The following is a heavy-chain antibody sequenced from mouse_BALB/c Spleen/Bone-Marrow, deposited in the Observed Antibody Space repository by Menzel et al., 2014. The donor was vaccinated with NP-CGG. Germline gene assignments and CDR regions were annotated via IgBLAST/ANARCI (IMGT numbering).Heavy chain of an antibody. CDR1: GYTFTSYY. J-gene: IGHJ4*01. V-gene: IGHV1S81*02. Sequence: QVQLQQPGAELVKPGASVKLSCKASGYTFTSYYMYWVKQRPGQGLEWIGEINPSNGGTNFNEKFKSKATLTVDKSSSTAYMQLSSLTSEDSAVYYSTRREYYRYDRAMDYWGQGTSVTVSS. CDR3: TRREYYRYDRAMDY. D-gene: IGHD2-14*01. CDR2: INPSNGGT.